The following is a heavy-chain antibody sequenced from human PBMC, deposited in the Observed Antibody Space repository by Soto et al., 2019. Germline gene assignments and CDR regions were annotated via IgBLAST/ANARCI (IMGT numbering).Heavy chain of an antibody. V-gene: IGHV3-9*01. CDR1: GFTFDDYA. Sequence: EVQLVESGGGLVQPGRSLRLSCAASGFTFDDYAMHWVRRGTGKGLEWVSGISWNSGSIAYADSVKGRFTISRDSAKNSLFLQMNSLRPEDTALYYCAKDTQYNWNDGEFDYWGQGTLVTVSS. CDR2: ISWNSGSI. J-gene: IGHJ4*02. D-gene: IGHD1-1*01. CDR3: AKDTQYNWNDGEFDY.